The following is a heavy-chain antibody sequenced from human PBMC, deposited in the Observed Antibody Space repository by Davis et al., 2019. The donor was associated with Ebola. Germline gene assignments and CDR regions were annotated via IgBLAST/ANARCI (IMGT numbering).Heavy chain of an antibody. J-gene: IGHJ6*03. CDR3: GRALHTGPDQEYTAMDV. D-gene: IGHD2-8*02. CDR2: IRSKAYNEVP. V-gene: IGHV3-49*04. CDR1: GFTFGDSA. Sequence: PGGSLRLSCATSGFTFGDSAMSWVRQAPGKGLEWVGFIRSKAYNEVPNYAASVQGRFTISRDDSKSIGYLQMNNLRTEDTAIYYCGRALHTGPDQEYTAMDVWGKGTTVIVSS.